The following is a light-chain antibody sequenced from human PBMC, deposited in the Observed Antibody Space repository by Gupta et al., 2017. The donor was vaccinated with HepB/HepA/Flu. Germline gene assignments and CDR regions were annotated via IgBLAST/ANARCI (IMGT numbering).Light chain of an antibody. Sequence: SSALTQPPSVSVSPGPTASITCSGDKLGDQYACWYQQRPGQYPVWVIYKDNKRPAGIPGRFSGSNSGNTATLTISGTQARDEADYYCQAGDTSSVVFGGGTKLTVL. CDR1: KLGDQY. CDR3: QAGDTSSVV. J-gene: IGLJ2*01. CDR2: KDN. V-gene: IGLV3-1*01.